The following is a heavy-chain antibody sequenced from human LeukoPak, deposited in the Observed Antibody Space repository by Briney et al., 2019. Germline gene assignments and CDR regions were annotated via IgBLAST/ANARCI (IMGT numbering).Heavy chain of an antibody. Sequence: GGSLRLSCAASGFTFDDYAMHWVRQAPGKGLEWVSLISGDGGSTYYADSVKGRFTISRDNSKNSLYLQMNSLRTEDTALYYCAKEYGDYGYVRYHYYYYGMDVWGQGTTVTVSS. CDR3: AKEYGDYGYVRYHYYYYGMDV. CDR1: GFTFDDYA. D-gene: IGHD4-17*01. J-gene: IGHJ6*02. V-gene: IGHV3-43*02. CDR2: ISGDGGST.